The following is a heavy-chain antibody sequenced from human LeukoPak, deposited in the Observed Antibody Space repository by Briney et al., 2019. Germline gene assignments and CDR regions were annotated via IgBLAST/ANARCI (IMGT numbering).Heavy chain of an antibody. D-gene: IGHD3-22*01. Sequence: GGSLRLSCAASGFTFSSYGMHWVRQAPGKGLEWVAVISYDGSNKYYADSVKGRFTISRDNSKNTLYLQMNSLRAEDTAVYYCAKIPSYYYDSSGYYLRHFDYWGQGTLVTVSS. V-gene: IGHV3-30*18. J-gene: IGHJ4*02. CDR3: AKIPSYYYDSSGYYLRHFDY. CDR1: GFTFSSYG. CDR2: ISYDGSNK.